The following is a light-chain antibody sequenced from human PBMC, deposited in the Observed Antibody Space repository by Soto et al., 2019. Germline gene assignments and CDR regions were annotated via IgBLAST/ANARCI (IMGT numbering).Light chain of an antibody. CDR3: QVRDVWPT. J-gene: IGKJ1*01. V-gene: IGKV3-11*01. CDR2: DAS. Sequence: IVLTQSPATLSLSPGEKAALSCRASKSVSTSLAWYQHKPGQAPRLIIYDASKRAPGIPARFSGSGSGTDFTLTISSPEPEDFAVYYCQVRDVWPTFGQGTKV. CDR1: KSVSTS.